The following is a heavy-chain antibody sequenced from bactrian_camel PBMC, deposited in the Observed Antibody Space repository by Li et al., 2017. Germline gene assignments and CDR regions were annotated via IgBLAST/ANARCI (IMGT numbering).Heavy chain of an antibody. CDR2: ILSDGSKT. Sequence: VQLVESGGGLVQPGGSLRLSCAASGFTFSYVYMNWVRQAPGKGLEWVSGILSDGSKTYYADSVKGRFTISRDNAKNTVYLQMNSLKSEDTALYYCATDRFFGSWGQGTQVTVS. J-gene: IGHJ4*01. CDR3: ATDRFFGS. CDR1: GFTFSYVY. D-gene: IGHD6*01. V-gene: IGHV3S6*01.